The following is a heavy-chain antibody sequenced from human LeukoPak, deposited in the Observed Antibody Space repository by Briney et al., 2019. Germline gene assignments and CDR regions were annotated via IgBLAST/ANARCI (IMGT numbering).Heavy chain of an antibody. CDR3: VRGVCSSTSCYDAFDI. CDR1: GGSISSYY. J-gene: IGHJ3*02. CDR2: IYYSGST. Sequence: PSESLSLTCTVSGGSISSYYWSWIRQPPGKGLEWIGYIYYSGSTNYNPSLKSRVTISVDTSKNQFSLKLSSVTAADTAVYYCVRGVCSSTSCYDAFDIWGQGTMVTVSS. V-gene: IGHV4-59*01. D-gene: IGHD2-2*01.